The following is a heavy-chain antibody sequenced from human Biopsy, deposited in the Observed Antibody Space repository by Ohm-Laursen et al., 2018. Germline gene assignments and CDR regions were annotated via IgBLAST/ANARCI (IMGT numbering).Heavy chain of an antibody. Sequence: SLRLSCAASGLTFTTALMSWVRQAPGKGLEWVGRIKSKTDGGTIDYAASVKGRIIIPRDDSKKTVYLQMNNLKTEDTGVYYCTTYQYWGQGTLVTVSS. V-gene: IGHV3-15*01. D-gene: IGHD3-16*02. CDR2: IKSKTDGGTI. CDR1: GLTFTTAL. J-gene: IGHJ4*02. CDR3: TTYQY.